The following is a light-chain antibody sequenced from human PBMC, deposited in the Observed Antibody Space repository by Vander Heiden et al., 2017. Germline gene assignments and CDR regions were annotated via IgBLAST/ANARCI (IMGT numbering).Light chain of an antibody. CDR3: MQALQTRT. CDR1: QSLLHSNGYNY. V-gene: IGKV2-28*01. CDR2: LGS. Sequence: DIVMTQSPLSLPVTPGEPASISCRSSQSLLHSNGYNYLDWYLQKPGQSPQLLIYLGSNRASGVPDRFSGSGSGTDFTLKSSRVEAEDVGVYYCMQALQTRTFGQGTKVXIK. J-gene: IGKJ1*01.